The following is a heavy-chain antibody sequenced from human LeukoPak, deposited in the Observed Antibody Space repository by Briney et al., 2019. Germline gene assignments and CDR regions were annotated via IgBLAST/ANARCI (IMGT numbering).Heavy chain of an antibody. CDR1: GYTFTVHY. J-gene: IGHJ1*01. CDR3: ARVRLWAFRH. D-gene: IGHD4/OR15-4a*01. CDR2: LNPNSGGT. Sequence: ASVKVSCKASGYTFTVHYMHWVRQAPGQGLEWMGWLNPNSGGTNYAQKFQGRVTMTTDTSTSTAYMELRSLRSDDTAVYYCARVRLWAFRHWGQGTLVTVSS. V-gene: IGHV1-2*02.